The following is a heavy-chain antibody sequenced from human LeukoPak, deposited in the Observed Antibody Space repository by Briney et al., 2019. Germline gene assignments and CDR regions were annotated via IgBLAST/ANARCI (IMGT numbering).Heavy chain of an antibody. D-gene: IGHD4-11*01. J-gene: IGHJ4*02. CDR1: GFTFSSYS. Sequence: GGSLRLSCAASGFTFSSYSMNWVRQAPGKGLEWVSSISSSSSYIYYADSVKGRFTISRDNAKNSLYLQMNSLRAEDTAVYYCAREGSNYGHFDYWGQGTLVTVSS. V-gene: IGHV3-21*01. CDR2: ISSSSSYI. CDR3: AREGSNYGHFDY.